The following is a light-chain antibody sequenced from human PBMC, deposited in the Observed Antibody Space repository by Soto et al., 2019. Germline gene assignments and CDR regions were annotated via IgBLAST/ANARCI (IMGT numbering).Light chain of an antibody. J-gene: IGKJ1*01. V-gene: IGKV1-5*03. CDR3: QQCDTYWT. CDR1: QSISSW. Sequence: DIQMTQSPSTLSASVGDRVTITCRASQSISSWLAWYQQKPGKAPKLLIYKASNLESGVPSRFSGSGSGTEFTLTISGLQPDDFATYSCQQCDTYWTFGQGTRVELK. CDR2: KAS.